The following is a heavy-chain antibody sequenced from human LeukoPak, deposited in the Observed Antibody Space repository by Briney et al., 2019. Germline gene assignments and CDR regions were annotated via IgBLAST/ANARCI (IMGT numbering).Heavy chain of an antibody. J-gene: IGHJ4*02. CDR1: GYTFTSYY. CDR3: ARDGDVVVVAASLALRIDY. D-gene: IGHD2-15*01. Sequence: ASVKVSCKASGYTFTSYYMHWVRQAPGQGLEWMGIINPSGGSTSYAQKFQGRVTMTRDTSTSTVYMELSSLRSEDTAVYYCARDGDVVVVAASLALRIDYWGQGTLVTVSS. V-gene: IGHV1-46*01. CDR2: INPSGGST.